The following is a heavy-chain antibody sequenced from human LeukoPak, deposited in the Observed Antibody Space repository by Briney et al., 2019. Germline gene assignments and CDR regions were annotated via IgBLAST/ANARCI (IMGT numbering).Heavy chain of an antibody. CDR3: ARESYCTTTSCSHDY. CDR2: INPNSGGT. V-gene: IGHV1-2*02. CDR1: GYTFTSYG. J-gene: IGHJ4*02. D-gene: IGHD2-2*01. Sequence: ASVKVSCKASGYTFTSYGISWVRQAPGQGLEWTGLINPNSGGTNYAQKFQGRVTLTRDTSISTAYMELSRVISDETAVYYCARESYCTTTSCSHDYWGQGTLVTVSS.